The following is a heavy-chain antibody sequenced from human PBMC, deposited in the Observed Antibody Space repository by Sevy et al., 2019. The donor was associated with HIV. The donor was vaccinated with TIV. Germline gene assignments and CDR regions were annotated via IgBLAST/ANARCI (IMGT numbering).Heavy chain of an antibody. CDR2: ISYDGSNK. CDR1: GFTFSSYA. J-gene: IGHJ4*02. CDR3: ARVGPGYSGGWWGFDY. V-gene: IGHV3-30-3*01. D-gene: IGHD6-19*01. Sequence: GGSLRLSCAASGFTFSSYAMHWVRQAPGKGLEWVAVISYDGSNKYYADSVKGRFTISRDNSKNTLYLQMNSLRAEDTAVYYCARVGPGYSGGWWGFDYWGQGTLVTVSS.